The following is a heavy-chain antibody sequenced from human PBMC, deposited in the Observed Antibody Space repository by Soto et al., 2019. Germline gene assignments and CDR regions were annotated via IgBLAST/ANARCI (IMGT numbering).Heavy chain of an antibody. CDR2: ISGNGLVT. CDR3: AKKPGQTAGLVPFDF. V-gene: IGHV3-23*01. D-gene: IGHD6-13*01. Sequence: GGSLRLSCAGSGFTFSSFALSWVRQAPGKGLEWVSTISGNGLVTATADSVQGRFTVSRDNSKNMFYLQMRSLRAEDTALYYCAKKPGQTAGLVPFDFWDQGTQVTVSS. CDR1: GFTFSSFA. J-gene: IGHJ5*01.